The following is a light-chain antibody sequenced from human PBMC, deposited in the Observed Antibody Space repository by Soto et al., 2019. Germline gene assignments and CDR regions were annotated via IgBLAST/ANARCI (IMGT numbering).Light chain of an antibody. V-gene: IGLV2-8*01. CDR2: EVS. CDR3: SSYAGSNNLV. J-gene: IGLJ3*02. Sequence: QSVLTQPPSASGSPGQSVTISCTGTSSDVGGYNYVSWYQQHPGKAPKLMIYEVSKRPSGVPDRFSGAKSRKTASLTVSGLQAENEADYYCSSYAGSNNLVFGGGTKLTVL. CDR1: SSDVGGYNY.